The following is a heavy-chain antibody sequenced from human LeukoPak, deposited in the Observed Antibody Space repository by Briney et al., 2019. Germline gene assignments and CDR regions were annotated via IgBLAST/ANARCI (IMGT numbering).Heavy chain of an antibody. J-gene: IGHJ4*02. V-gene: IGHV6-1*01. CDR2: TYYRSKWYN. CDR3: ARGWHSSALGS. Sequence: SQTLSLTCAISGDSVFRNGTSCNWIRQSPSRGLEWLGWTYYRSKWYNDYVASMTTLITLNPNTTKNQFSLHLDSVTPEDTSVYWRARGWHSSALGSWGQGTLVTVSS. CDR1: GDSVFRNGTS. D-gene: IGHD3-22*01.